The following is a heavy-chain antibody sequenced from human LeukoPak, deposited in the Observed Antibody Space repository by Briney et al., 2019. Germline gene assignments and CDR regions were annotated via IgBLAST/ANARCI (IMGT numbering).Heavy chain of an antibody. J-gene: IGHJ4*02. CDR3: AKVDGTGNSVFDY. V-gene: IGHV3-74*01. CDR1: GFTFNTYW. Sequence: GGSLRLSCAASGFTFNTYWMHWVRQAPGKGLVWVSRINPDGRTTNYADSVKGRFTISRDNTKNTLYLQMNSPRVDATATYYCAKVDGTGNSVFDYWGQGTLVPVSS. CDR2: INPDGRTT. D-gene: IGHD6-19*01.